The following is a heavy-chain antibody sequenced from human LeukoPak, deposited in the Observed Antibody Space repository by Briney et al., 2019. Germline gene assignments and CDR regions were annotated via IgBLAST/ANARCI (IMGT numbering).Heavy chain of an antibody. J-gene: IGHJ6*03. CDR2: IYYSGST. CDR1: GVSISSSSYY. Sequence: SETLSLTCTVSGVSISSSSYYGGWIRQPPAKGLEWIGTIYYSGSTYYNPSLKSRVTISVDTSKNQFSLKLSSVTAADTAVFYCARITRYYYYMDVWGEGTTVTISS. CDR3: ARITRYYYYMDV. D-gene: IGHD3-16*01. V-gene: IGHV4-39*01.